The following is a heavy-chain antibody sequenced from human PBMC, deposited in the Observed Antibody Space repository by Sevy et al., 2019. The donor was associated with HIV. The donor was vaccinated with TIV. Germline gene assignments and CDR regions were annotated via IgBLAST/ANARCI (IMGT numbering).Heavy chain of an antibody. D-gene: IGHD1-1*01. CDR2: ISGSGGST. J-gene: IGHJ6*03. CDR1: GFTFSSYA. CDR3: AKDRYRNNRYYYDYYMDV. V-gene: IGHV3-23*01. Sequence: GGSLRLSCTASGFTFSSYAMSWVRQAPGKGLEWVSAISGSGGSTYYTDSVKGRFTSSRDNSKNTLYLQMNSLRAEDTAVDYCAKDRYRNNRYYYDYYMDVWGKGTTVTVSS.